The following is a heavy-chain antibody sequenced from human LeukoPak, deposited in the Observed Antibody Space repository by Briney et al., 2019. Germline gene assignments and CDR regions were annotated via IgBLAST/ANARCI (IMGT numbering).Heavy chain of an antibody. Sequence: SETLSLTCAVYGGSFSGYYWSWIRQPPGKGLEWIGEINHSGSTNYNPSLKSRVTMSVDTSKNQFSLKLSSVTAADTAVNYCARSNYVWGSYRPRQSDAFDIWGQGTMVTVSS. J-gene: IGHJ3*02. CDR3: ARSNYVWGSYRPRQSDAFDI. CDR2: INHSGST. D-gene: IGHD3-16*02. CDR1: GGSFSGYY. V-gene: IGHV4-34*01.